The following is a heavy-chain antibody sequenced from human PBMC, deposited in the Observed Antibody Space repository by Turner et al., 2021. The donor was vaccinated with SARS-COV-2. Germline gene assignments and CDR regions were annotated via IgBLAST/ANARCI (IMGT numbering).Heavy chain of an antibody. V-gene: IGHV3-21*01. Sequence: EVQVVESEGGLVKPGGSLRLSCAASCFSFNIYSMNWVRQAPGKGLEWVSAISSSGKNVYYADSVKGRFTISRDNAKSSLYLQMNSLRVEDTALYYCAKVRVDVSKRSDAFDIWGQGTMVTVSS. D-gene: IGHD5-12*01. CDR1: CFSFNIYS. CDR3: AKVRVDVSKRSDAFDI. CDR2: ISSSGKNV. J-gene: IGHJ3*02.